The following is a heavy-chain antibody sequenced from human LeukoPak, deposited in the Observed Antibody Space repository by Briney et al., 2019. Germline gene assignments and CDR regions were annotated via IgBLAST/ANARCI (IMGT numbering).Heavy chain of an antibody. V-gene: IGHV3-30*02. D-gene: IGHD5-18*01. CDR3: AKERDTAMVTIDY. Sequence: PGGSLRLSCAASGFTFSSYGMHWVRQAPGKGLEWVAFIRYDGSNKYYADSVKGRFIISRDNSKNTLYLQMNSLRAEDTAVYYCAKERDTAMVTIDYWGQGTLVTVSS. CDR2: IRYDGSNK. J-gene: IGHJ4*02. CDR1: GFTFSSYG.